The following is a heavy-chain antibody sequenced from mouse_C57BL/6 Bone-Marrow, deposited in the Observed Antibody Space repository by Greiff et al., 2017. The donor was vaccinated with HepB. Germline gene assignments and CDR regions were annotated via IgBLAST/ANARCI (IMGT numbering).Heavy chain of an antibody. CDR2: IYPGDGDT. Sequence: VKLMESGAELVKPGASVKISCKASGYAFSSYWMNWVKQRPGKGLEWIGQIYPGDGDTNYNGKFKGKATLTADKSSSTAYMQLSSLTSEDSAVYFCARDDYDRDAMDYWGQGTSVTVSS. CDR1: GYAFSSYW. V-gene: IGHV1-80*01. CDR3: ARDDYDRDAMDY. D-gene: IGHD2-4*01. J-gene: IGHJ4*01.